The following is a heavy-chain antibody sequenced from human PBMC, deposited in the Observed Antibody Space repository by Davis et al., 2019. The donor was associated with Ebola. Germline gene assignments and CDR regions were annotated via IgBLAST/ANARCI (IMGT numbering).Heavy chain of an antibody. CDR1: GYTFTSYA. D-gene: IGHD1-1*01. Sequence: ASVKVSCKASGYTFTSYAMNWVRQAPGQGLEWMGWISAYNGNTNYAQKLQGRVTMTTDTSTSTAYMELRSLRSDDTAVYYCARTRVGQSGWFDPWGQGTLVTVSS. CDR2: ISAYNGNT. J-gene: IGHJ5*02. V-gene: IGHV1-18*01. CDR3: ARTRVGQSGWFDP.